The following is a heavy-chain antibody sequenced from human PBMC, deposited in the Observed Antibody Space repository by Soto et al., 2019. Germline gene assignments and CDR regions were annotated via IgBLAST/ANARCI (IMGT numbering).Heavy chain of an antibody. CDR2: IYHTGST. D-gene: IGHD5-12*01. CDR3: VRRSPLRGYNGYYYYHGMDV. Sequence: PSETLSLTCTFSDGSISSYYWGWIRQPLEKGLEWIGYIYHTGSTNYNPSLKSRVNISVDTSKNQLSLKLSSVTAADTAVYYCVRRSPLRGYNGYYYYHGMDVWGQGTTVTVSS. V-gene: IGHV4-59*12. J-gene: IGHJ6*02. CDR1: DGSISSYY.